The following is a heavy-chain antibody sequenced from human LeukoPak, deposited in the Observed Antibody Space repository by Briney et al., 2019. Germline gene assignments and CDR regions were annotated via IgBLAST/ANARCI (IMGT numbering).Heavy chain of an antibody. CDR3: AREGMVRGVTNYYYYMDV. CDR1: GFTVSSNY. D-gene: IGHD3-10*01. J-gene: IGHJ6*03. CDR2: IYSGGST. Sequence: GGSLRLSCAASGFTVSSNYMSWVRQAPGKGLEWVSVIYSGGSTYYADSVKGRFTISRDNSKSMLYLQMNSLRAEDTAVYYCAREGMVRGVTNYYYYMDVWGKGTTVTISS. V-gene: IGHV3-66*01.